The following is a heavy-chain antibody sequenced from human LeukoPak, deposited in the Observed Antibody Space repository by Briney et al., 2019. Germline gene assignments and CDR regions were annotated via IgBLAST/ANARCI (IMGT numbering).Heavy chain of an antibody. CDR3: ARVVSSSFTH. Sequence: SETLSLTCTDSGGSISSYYWSWIRQPPGKGLEWIGYIYYSGSTNYNPSLKSRVTISVDTSKNQFSLKLSSVTAADTAVYYCARVVSSSFTHWGQGTLVTVSS. D-gene: IGHD6-13*01. J-gene: IGHJ4*02. CDR2: IYYSGST. CDR1: GGSISSYY. V-gene: IGHV4-59*01.